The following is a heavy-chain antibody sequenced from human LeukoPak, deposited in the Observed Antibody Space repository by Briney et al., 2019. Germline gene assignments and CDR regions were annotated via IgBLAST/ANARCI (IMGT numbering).Heavy chain of an antibody. Sequence: ASVKVSCKASGYIVTSYYMHWVRQAPGQGLEWMGIINPSGGSTSYAQKFQGRVTMTRDTSTSAVYMELSSLRSEDTAVYYCARNLRDCSGCNCYSDRDYWGQGTLVTGSS. J-gene: IGHJ4*02. CDR2: INPSGGST. V-gene: IGHV1-46*01. CDR1: GYIVTSYY. CDR3: ARNLRDCSGCNCYSDRDY. D-gene: IGHD2-15*01.